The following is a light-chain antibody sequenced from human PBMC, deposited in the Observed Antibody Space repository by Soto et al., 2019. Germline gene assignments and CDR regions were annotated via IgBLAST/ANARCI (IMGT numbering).Light chain of an antibody. CDR2: DAS. CDR3: QQYNSYWT. V-gene: IGKV1-5*01. J-gene: IGKJ1*01. CDR1: QSISTY. Sequence: DIQMTQSPSTLSASVGDRVTITCRASQSISTYLAWYQQKPGKAPKLLIYDASSLESGVPSRFSGSGSGTEFTLTISSLQPDDFATYYCQQYNSYWTFGQGTKVDNK.